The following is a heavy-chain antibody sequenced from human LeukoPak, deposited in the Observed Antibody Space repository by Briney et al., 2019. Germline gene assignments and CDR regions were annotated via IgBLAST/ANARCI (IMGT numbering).Heavy chain of an antibody. V-gene: IGHV4-4*09. CDR2: INTKGEA. Sequence: SETLSLTCAVSGVSMSAFQWSWVRQSPEKGLEWIGCINTKGEANYNPSLKSRVTTSVDTSKSQFSLRLTSVTAADTAVYYCATSNDAKIAPFDHWGQGALVTVSS. CDR3: ATSNDAKIAPFDH. CDR1: GVSMSAFQ. D-gene: IGHD2-8*01. J-gene: IGHJ4*02.